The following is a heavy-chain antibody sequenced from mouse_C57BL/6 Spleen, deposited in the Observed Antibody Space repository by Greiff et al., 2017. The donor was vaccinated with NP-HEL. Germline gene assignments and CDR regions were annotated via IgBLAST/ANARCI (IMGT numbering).Heavy chain of an antibody. J-gene: IGHJ3*01. D-gene: IGHD1-1*01. V-gene: IGHV1-15*01. Sequence: VQLQQSGAELVRPGASVTLSCKASGYTFTDYEMHWVKQTPVHGLEWIGAIDPETGGTAYNQKFKGKAILTADKSSSTAYMELRSLTSEDSAVYYCTRDWYYGSSQFAYWGQGTLVTVSA. CDR3: TRDWYYGSSQFAY. CDR1: GYTFTDYE. CDR2: IDPETGGT.